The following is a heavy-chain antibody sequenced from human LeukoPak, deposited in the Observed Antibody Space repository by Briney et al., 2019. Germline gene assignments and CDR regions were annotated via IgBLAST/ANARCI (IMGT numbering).Heavy chain of an antibody. V-gene: IGHV4-59*01. D-gene: IGHD1-1*01. J-gene: IGHJ4*02. CDR1: GGSIGSYY. CDR2: IYYSGST. Sequence: PSETLSLTCTVSGGSIGSYYWSWIRQPPGKGLEWIGYIYYSGSTNYNPSLKSRVTISVGTSKSQFSLKLSSVTAADTAVYYCARAVGKVLDYWGQGTLVTVSS. CDR3: ARAVGKVLDY.